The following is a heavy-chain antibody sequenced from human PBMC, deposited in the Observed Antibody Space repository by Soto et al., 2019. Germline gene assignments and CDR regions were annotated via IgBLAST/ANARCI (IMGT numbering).Heavy chain of an antibody. CDR3: FRPNLAGAVSTRPRHY. J-gene: IGHJ4*02. Sequence: GESLKIYCDASGYTFTTFWIGWVRQMPGKGLEWVGVIFPGDSDTRYNPSFQGQVTISADTSLNTAYLQWSSLKASDTAIYFCFRPNLAGAVSTRPRHYWGRGTLVTVSS. CDR1: GYTFTTFW. CDR2: IFPGDSDT. D-gene: IGHD1-26*01. V-gene: IGHV5-51*01.